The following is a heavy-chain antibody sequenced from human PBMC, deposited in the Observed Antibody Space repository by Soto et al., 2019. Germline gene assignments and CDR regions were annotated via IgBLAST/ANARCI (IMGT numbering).Heavy chain of an antibody. CDR1: GFTFSSYS. J-gene: IGHJ6*02. CDR3: ARDWGSSFIFDYYGMDV. CDR2: ISSSSSYI. D-gene: IGHD6-6*01. V-gene: IGHV3-21*01. Sequence: PGGSLRLSCAASGFTFSSYSMNWARQAPGKGLEWVSSISSSSSYIYYADSVKGRFTISRDNAKNSLYLQMNSLRAEDTAVYYCARDWGSSFIFDYYGMDVWGQGTTVTVSS.